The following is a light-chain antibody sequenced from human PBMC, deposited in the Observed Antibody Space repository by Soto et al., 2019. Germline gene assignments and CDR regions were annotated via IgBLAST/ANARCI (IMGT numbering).Light chain of an antibody. CDR2: AAS. CDR1: QDISSY. CDR3: QHYNSYSEA. Sequence: SQLTQSPSSLSASVGDRVTMTCRASQDISSYLAWYQQEPGKAPKLLIYAASTLQSGVPSRFSGSGSGTEFTLTISSLQPDDFATYYCQHYNSYSEAFGQGTTGDIK. J-gene: IGKJ1*01. V-gene: IGKV1-9*01.